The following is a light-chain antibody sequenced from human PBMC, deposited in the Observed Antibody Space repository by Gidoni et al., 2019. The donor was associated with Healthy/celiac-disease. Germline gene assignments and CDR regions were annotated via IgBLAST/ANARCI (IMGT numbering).Light chain of an antibody. CDR1: ALPKQY. CDR2: KDS. Sequence: SYELTQPPSVSVSPGQTVRNTCSGDALPKQYAYWYQQKPGKAPVLVIYKDSERPSGIPERFSGSSSGTTVTLTISGVQAEDEADYYCQSADSSGTYVVFGGGTKLTVL. CDR3: QSADSSGTYVV. J-gene: IGLJ2*01. V-gene: IGLV3-25*03.